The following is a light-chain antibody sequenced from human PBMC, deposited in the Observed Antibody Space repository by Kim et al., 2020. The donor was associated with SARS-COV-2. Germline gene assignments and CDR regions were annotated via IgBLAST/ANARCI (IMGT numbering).Light chain of an antibody. J-gene: IGKJ4*01. Sequence: SVAPGERATLSCRASQSVSTPLAWYQHKCGQAPRLLIFCATNRASGITDRFSGSVSGTDFTLTISRLEPEDFALYYCQQYGSSPLTFGGGTKLEI. V-gene: IGKV3-20*01. CDR1: QSVSTP. CDR3: QQYGSSPLT. CDR2: CAT.